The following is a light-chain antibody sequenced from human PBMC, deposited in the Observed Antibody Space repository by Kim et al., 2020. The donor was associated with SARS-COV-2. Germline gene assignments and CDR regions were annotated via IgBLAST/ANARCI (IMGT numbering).Light chain of an antibody. CDR3: HSRDRSGYPL. CDR2: GKN. CDR1: SLRNYY. J-gene: IGLJ2*01. Sequence: SSELTQDPAVSVALGQTVRITCQGDSLRNYYASWYQQKPGQAPVLVIFGKNKRPSGIPDRFSASSSGNTASLTIPGAQAEDEADYYCHSRDRSGYPLFGGGTHLTV. V-gene: IGLV3-19*01.